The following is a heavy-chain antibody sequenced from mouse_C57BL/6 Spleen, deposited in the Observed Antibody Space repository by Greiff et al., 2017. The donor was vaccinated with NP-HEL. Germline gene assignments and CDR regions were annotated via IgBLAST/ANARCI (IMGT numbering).Heavy chain of an antibody. J-gene: IGHJ4*01. CDR1: GYTFTDYE. CDR3: TDYSYYLWYY. Sequence: QVQLQQSGAELVRPGASVTLSCKASGYTFTDYEMHWVKQTPVHGLEWIGAIDPETGGTAYNQKFKGTAILTADKSSSTAYMELRSLTSEDSAVYYCTDYSYYLWYYWGHGTSVTFSS. D-gene: IGHD2-12*01. V-gene: IGHV1-15*01. CDR2: IDPETGGT.